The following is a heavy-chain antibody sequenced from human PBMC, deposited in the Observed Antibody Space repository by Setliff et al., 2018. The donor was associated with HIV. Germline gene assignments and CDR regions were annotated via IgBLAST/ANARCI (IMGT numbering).Heavy chain of an antibody. Sequence: PSETLSLTCTVSGGSISSGGYYWSWIRQPPGKGLEWIGEINHSGSTNYNPSLKSRVTISVDTSKNQLFLKLTSVTAADTAVYYCARGLGSSSGFNWGQGTLVTVSS. CDR2: INHSGST. D-gene: IGHD6-6*01. CDR1: GGSISSGGYY. J-gene: IGHJ4*02. CDR3: ARGLGSSSGFN. V-gene: IGHV4-61*08.